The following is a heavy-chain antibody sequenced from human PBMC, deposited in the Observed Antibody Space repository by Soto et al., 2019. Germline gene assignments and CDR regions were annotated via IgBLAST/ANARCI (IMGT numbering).Heavy chain of an antibody. Sequence: QLQLQESGPGLVKPSETLSLTCTVSGGSITGGTYHWDWIRQPPGKGLEWIGSIYYSGSTDSNPSLKSRATISVDPSKNQFSLKLTSVTAADTAVYYCARHANRNYYDAFDIWGQGTMVTVSS. J-gene: IGHJ3*02. V-gene: IGHV4-39*01. D-gene: IGHD3-10*01. CDR1: GGSITGGTYH. CDR2: IYYSGST. CDR3: ARHANRNYYDAFDI.